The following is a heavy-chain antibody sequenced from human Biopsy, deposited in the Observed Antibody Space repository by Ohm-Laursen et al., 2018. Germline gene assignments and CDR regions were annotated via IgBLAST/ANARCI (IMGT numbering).Heavy chain of an antibody. V-gene: IGHV4-59*08. Sequence: GTLSLTCTVSGGSISGSSWSWIRQAPGKGLEWIGYISYSRDINYNPPLKSRITISVDTSKNQFSLKLTSVTAADTAVYYCAKHGSGWTGDDAFHIWGQGTMVTVSS. J-gene: IGHJ3*02. D-gene: IGHD6-19*01. CDR2: ISYSRDI. CDR1: GGSISGSS. CDR3: AKHGSGWTGDDAFHI.